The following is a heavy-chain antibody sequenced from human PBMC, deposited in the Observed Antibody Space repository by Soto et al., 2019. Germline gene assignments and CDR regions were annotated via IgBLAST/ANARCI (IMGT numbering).Heavy chain of an antibody. CDR2: ISSSSSYI. CDR3: ARTQEYSGSFADY. J-gene: IGHJ4*02. Sequence: LRLSCAASGFTFSSYSMNWVRQAPGKGLEWVSSISSSSSYIYYADSVKGRFTISRDNAKNSLYLQMNSLRAEDTAVYYCARTQEYSGSFADYWGQGTLVTSPQ. CDR1: GFTFSSYS. D-gene: IGHD1-26*01. V-gene: IGHV3-21*01.